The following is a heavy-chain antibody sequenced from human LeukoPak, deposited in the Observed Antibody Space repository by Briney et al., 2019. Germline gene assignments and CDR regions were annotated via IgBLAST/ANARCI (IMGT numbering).Heavy chain of an antibody. CDR2: IYHSGST. D-gene: IGHD3-22*01. CDR3: ARDYDSSGYYPFQH. J-gene: IGHJ1*01. V-gene: IGHV4-39*07. CDR1: GGSISSSSYY. Sequence: SETLSLTCTVSGGSISSSSYYWGWIRQAPGKGLEWIATIYHSGSTYYNPSLQSRVTISVDTSKNQFSLKLSSVTAADTAVYYCARDYDSSGYYPFQHWGQGTLVTVSS.